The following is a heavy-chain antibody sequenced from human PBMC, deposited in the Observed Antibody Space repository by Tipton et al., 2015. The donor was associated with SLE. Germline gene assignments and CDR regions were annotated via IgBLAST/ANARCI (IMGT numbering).Heavy chain of an antibody. Sequence: TLSLTCTVSDGSISSYYWSWIRQPPGKGLEWIGYIYYSGSTNYNPSLKSRVTISVDTSKNQFSLKLSSVTAADTAVYYCARRLGSSGFDYWGQGTLVTVSS. CDR1: DGSISSYY. CDR3: ARRLGSSGFDY. V-gene: IGHV4-59*08. D-gene: IGHD3-22*01. CDR2: IYYSGST. J-gene: IGHJ4*02.